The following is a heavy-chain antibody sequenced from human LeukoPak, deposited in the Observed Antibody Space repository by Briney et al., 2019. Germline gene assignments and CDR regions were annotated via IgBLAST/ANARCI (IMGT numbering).Heavy chain of an antibody. CDR2: ISYDGSNK. CDR1: GFTFSSYA. D-gene: IGHD6-13*01. CDR3: ARAPAAGPFDY. Sequence: GGSLRLSCAASGFTFSSYAMHWVRQAPGKGLEWVAVISYDGSNKYYADSVKGRFTISRDNSKNTLYLQMNSLRAEDTAVYYCARAPAAGPFDYWGQGTLDTVSS. V-gene: IGHV3-30-3*01. J-gene: IGHJ4*02.